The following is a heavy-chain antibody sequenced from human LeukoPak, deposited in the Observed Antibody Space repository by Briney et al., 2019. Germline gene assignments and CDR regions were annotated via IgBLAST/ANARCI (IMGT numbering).Heavy chain of an antibody. D-gene: IGHD6-25*01. Sequence: VASVKVSCKASGGTFSSYAISRVRQAPGQGLEWMGRIIPILGIANYAQKFQGRVTITADKSTSTAYMELSSLRSEDTAVYYCASFIAAAGQSSFDYWGQGTLVAVSS. CDR2: IIPILGIA. J-gene: IGHJ4*02. CDR3: ASFIAAAGQSSFDY. V-gene: IGHV1-69*04. CDR1: GGTFSSYA.